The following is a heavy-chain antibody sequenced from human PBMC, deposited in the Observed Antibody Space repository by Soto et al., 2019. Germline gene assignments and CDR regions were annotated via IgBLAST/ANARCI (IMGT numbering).Heavy chain of an antibody. CDR2: IKSKIDGGTT. CDR3: TTGYGGR. D-gene: IGHD3-16*01. J-gene: IGHJ4*02. V-gene: IGHV3-15*01. Sequence: EVQLVESGGGLVKPGVSLRLSCAASGFTFSNAWMSWVRQAPGKGLEWVGRIKSKIDGGTTEYAAPVKGRFTISRDNSKNTLYLQMNSLKTEDTAVYYCTTGYGGRWGQGTLVTVSS. CDR1: GFTFSNAW.